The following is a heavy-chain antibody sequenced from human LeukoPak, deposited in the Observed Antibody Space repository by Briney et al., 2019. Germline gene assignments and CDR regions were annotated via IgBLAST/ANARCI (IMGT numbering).Heavy chain of an antibody. J-gene: IGHJ4*02. V-gene: IGHV4-31*03. D-gene: IGHD5-24*01. Sequence: PSQTLSLTCTDSGGSLTIGSYYWTWIRHYPGKGLEWIGYIHPSGITDYNPSLKSRVTMSLAMSQNQFSLKLTSVTAADTAIYYCARGQDAFKTGYWGQGTLVTVSS. CDR3: ARGQDAFKTGY. CDR2: IHPSGIT. CDR1: GGSLTIGSYY.